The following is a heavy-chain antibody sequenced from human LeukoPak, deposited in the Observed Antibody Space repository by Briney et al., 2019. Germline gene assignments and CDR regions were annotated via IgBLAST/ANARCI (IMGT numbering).Heavy chain of an antibody. V-gene: IGHV4-39*01. D-gene: IGHD5-18*01. J-gene: IGHJ4*02. CDR1: GGSISGSSYY. CDR2: IYYSGST. CDR3: ACRVDTAMVIAY. Sequence: SETLSLTCTVSGGSISGSSYYWGWIRQPPGKGLEWIGSIYYSGSTYYNPSLKSRVTISVDTSKNQFSLKLSSVTAADTAVYYCACRVDTAMVIAYWGQGILVTVSS.